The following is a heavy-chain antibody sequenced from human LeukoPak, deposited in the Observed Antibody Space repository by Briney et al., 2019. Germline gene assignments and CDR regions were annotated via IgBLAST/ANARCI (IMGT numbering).Heavy chain of an antibody. D-gene: IGHD3-3*01. V-gene: IGHV1-8*01. CDR1: GYTFTTNH. CDR2: MNPDNGDT. J-gene: IGHJ4*02. Sequence: PRASVKVSCKASGYTFTTNHINWVRQATGQGLEWMGWMNPDNGDTGYAQKFQDRVTMTRDTSISTAYMELSSLRSEDTAVYYCARGVGAVGDYWGQGTLVTVSS. CDR3: ARGVGAVGDY.